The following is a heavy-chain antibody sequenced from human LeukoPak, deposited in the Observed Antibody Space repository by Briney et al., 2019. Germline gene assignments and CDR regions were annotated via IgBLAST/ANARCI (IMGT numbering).Heavy chain of an antibody. V-gene: IGHV4-30-2*01. D-gene: IGHD3-10*01. J-gene: IGHJ4*02. CDR3: AREDYYGSGSYPDY. CDR2: IYHSGST. CDR1: GGSISSGGYS. Sequence: SETLSLTCAVSGGSISSGGYSWSWIRQPPGKGLEWIGYIYHSGSTYYNPSLKSRVTISVDRSKNQFSLKLSSVTAADTAVYYCAREDYYGSGSYPDYWGQGTLVTVSS.